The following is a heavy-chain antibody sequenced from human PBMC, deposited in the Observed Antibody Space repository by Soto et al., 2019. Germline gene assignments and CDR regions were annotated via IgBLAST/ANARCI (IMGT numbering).Heavy chain of an antibody. Sequence: PGGSLRLSCAASGFTVSSNYMSWVRQAPGKGLEWVSVIYSGGSTYYADSVKGRFTISRDNSKNTLYLQMNSLRAEDTAVYYCARALNIVVVPAANYYYCYGMDVWGQGTTVTVSS. V-gene: IGHV3-66*01. CDR1: GFTVSSNY. J-gene: IGHJ6*02. CDR3: ARALNIVVVPAANYYYCYGMDV. CDR2: IYSGGST. D-gene: IGHD2-2*01.